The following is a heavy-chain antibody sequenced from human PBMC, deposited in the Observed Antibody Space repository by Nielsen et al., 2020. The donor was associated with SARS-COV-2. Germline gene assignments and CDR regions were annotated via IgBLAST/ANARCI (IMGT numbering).Heavy chain of an antibody. J-gene: IGHJ3*02. CDR2: IWYDGSNK. D-gene: IGHD3-10*01. V-gene: IGHV3-33*01. CDR1: GFTFGDYA. CDR3: ARDLRFGEPDAFDI. Sequence: GGSLRLSCTASGFTFGDYAMSWFRQAPGKGLEWVAVIWYDGSNKYYADSVKGRFTISRDNSKNTLYLQMNSLRAEDTAVYYCARDLRFGEPDAFDIWGQGTMVTVSS.